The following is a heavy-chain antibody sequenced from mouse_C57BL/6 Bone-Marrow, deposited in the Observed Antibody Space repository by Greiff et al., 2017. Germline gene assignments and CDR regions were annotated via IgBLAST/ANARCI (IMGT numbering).Heavy chain of an antibody. Sequence: VQLQQSGPELVRPGASVKMSCKASGYTFTSYGISWVKQRPGPGLEWIGEIYPRSGDPYYNEQFKGKATLTADKSSSTAYMELRSLTSEDSAVYFCVYFYGSAWCAYWGQGTLVTGAA. J-gene: IGHJ3*01. CDR3: VYFYGSAWCAY. CDR1: GYTFTSYG. V-gene: IGHV1-81*01. D-gene: IGHD1-1*01. CDR2: IYPRSGDP.